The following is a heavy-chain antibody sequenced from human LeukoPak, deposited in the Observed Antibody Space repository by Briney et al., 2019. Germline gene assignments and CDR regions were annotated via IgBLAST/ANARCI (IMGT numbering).Heavy chain of an antibody. CDR3: ARDGPSPGAFDI. Sequence: ASVKVTCKASGYTFTGYFMHWVRQAPGQGLEWMGWINPNSGGTNYAQKFQGRVTMTRDTSISTAYMELSRLRSDDTAVYYCARDGPSPGAFDIWGQGTMVTVSS. D-gene: IGHD3/OR15-3a*01. CDR2: INPNSGGT. J-gene: IGHJ3*02. CDR1: GYTFTGYF. V-gene: IGHV1-2*02.